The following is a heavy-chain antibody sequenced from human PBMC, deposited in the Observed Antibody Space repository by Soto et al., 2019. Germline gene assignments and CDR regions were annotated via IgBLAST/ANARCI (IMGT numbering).Heavy chain of an antibody. V-gene: IGHV1-69*13. J-gene: IGHJ4*02. CDR2: IIPIFGTA. CDR3: ARDPGGGNSFSEDY. D-gene: IGHD2-21*02. CDR1: GGTFSSYA. Sequence: ASVKVSCKASGGTFSSYAISWVRQAPGQGLEWMGGIIPIFGTANYAQKFQGRVTITADESTSTAYMELSSLRSEDTAVYYCARDPGGGNSFSEDYWGQGTLVTVSS.